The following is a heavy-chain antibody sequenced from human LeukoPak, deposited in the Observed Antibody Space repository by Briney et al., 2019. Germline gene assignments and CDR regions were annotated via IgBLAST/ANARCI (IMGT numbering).Heavy chain of an antibody. D-gene: IGHD3-10*01. CDR2: LSAYNGNT. CDR1: GYTFTSYG. V-gene: IGHV1-18*01. CDR3: ARDGRITMVRGVILKQALFDY. Sequence: GASVKVSCKASGYTFTSYGISWVRQAPGQGLEWMGWLSAYNGNTNYAQKLQGRVTMTTDTSTSTAYMELRSLRSDDTAVYYCARDGRITMVRGVILKQALFDYWGQGTLVTVSS. J-gene: IGHJ4*02.